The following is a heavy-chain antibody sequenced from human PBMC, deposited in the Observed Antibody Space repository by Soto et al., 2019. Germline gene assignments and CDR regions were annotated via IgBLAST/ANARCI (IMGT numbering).Heavy chain of an antibody. CDR3: ARHRYPYGSGSYIWFDP. D-gene: IGHD3-10*01. J-gene: IGHJ5*02. Sequence: QVQLQQWGAGLLKPSETLSLTCAVYGGSFSGYYWSWIRQPPGKGLEWIGEINHSGSTYYNPSLKSRVTISVDTSKNQFSLKLSSVTAADTAVYYCARHRYPYGSGSYIWFDPWGQGTLVTVSS. V-gene: IGHV4-34*01. CDR2: INHSGST. CDR1: GGSFSGYY.